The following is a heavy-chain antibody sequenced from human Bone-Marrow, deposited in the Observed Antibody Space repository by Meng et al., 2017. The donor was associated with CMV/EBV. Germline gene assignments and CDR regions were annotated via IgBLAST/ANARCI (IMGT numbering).Heavy chain of an antibody. Sequence: GGSLRLSCAASGFTFSSYWMSWVRQAPGKGLEWVANIKQDGSEKYYVDSVKGRFTISRDNAKNSLYLQMNSLRAEDTAVYYCARDGGEYQLLYGYYYGMDVWAQGTTVTVPS. CDR3: ARDGGEYQLLYGYYYGMDV. CDR1: GFTFSSYW. D-gene: IGHD2-2*02. J-gene: IGHJ6*02. CDR2: IKQDGSEK. V-gene: IGHV3-7*01.